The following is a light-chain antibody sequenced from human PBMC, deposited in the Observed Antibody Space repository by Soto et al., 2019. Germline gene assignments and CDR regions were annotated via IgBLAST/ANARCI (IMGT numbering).Light chain of an antibody. Sequence: QSVLTQPPSASGTPGQRVFISCSGSSSNIGGTNYAYWYQQLPGAAPKLLMHSNNLRPSGVPERITGSKSGTSASLAISGLRSADEAVYYCPSWDERLGAVIFGGRTKLTVL. V-gene: IGLV1-47*02. CDR1: SSNIGGTNY. CDR2: SNN. J-gene: IGLJ2*01. CDR3: PSWDERLGAVI.